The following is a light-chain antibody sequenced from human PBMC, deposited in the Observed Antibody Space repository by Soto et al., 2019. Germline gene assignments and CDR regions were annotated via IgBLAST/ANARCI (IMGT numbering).Light chain of an antibody. V-gene: IGKV3-20*01. J-gene: IGKJ1*01. CDR1: QSVHSAY. CDR2: GVR. Sequence: EIVLTQSPDTLSLSRGEGVTLSCRASQSVHSAYLAWYQHKPGQAPRLLLYGVRSRAAGIPDRFSGRGAGTDFTLTITGLEPEDSAVYYCHQYNTSPWTFGQGTKVDIK. CDR3: HQYNTSPWT.